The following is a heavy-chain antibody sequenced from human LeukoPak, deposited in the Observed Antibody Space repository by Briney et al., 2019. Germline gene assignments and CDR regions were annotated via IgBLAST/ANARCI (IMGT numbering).Heavy chain of an antibody. CDR3: ARVAFPSHYDILTGYPTVDY. D-gene: IGHD3-9*01. J-gene: IGHJ4*02. CDR2: MNPNSGNT. CDR1: GYTFTSYD. Sequence: ASVKVSCKASGYTFTSYDINWVRQETGQGLEWMGWMNPNSGNTGYAQKFQGRVTMTRNTSINTAYMELSSLRSDDTAVYYCARVAFPSHYDILTGYPTVDYWGQGTLVTVSS. V-gene: IGHV1-8*01.